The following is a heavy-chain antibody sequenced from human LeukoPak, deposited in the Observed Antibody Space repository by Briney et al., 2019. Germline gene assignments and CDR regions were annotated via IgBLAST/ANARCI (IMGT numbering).Heavy chain of an antibody. D-gene: IGHD4-17*01. J-gene: IGHJ4*02. V-gene: IGHV3-30-3*01. Sequence: PRGSLRLSCAASGFIFSSYAMHWVRQAPGKGLEWVAVISYDGSNKYYADSVEGRFTISRDNSKNTPYLQMNSLTAEDTAVYYCARAYDYGDHFDYWGQGTLVTVSS. CDR3: ARAYDYGDHFDY. CDR2: ISYDGSNK. CDR1: GFIFSSYA.